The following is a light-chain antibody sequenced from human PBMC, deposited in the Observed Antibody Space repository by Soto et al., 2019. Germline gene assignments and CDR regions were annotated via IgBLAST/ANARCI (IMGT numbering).Light chain of an antibody. CDR2: GXX. CDR1: SSNIGAGYD. J-gene: IGLJ1*01. Sequence: QSVLTQPPSVSGAPGQRVTISCTGSSSNIGAGYDVHWYQHLPGTAPKLLIYGXXXRPXXXXXXXXGSKSGTSASLAITGLQAEDEADYHCQSYDSNLSAYVFGTGTKLTVL. CDR3: QSYDSNLSAYV. V-gene: IGLV1-40*01.